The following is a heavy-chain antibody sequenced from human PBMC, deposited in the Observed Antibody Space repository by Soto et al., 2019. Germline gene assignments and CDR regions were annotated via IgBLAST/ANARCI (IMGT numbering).Heavy chain of an antibody. J-gene: IGHJ4*02. D-gene: IGHD2-21*02. CDR2: IYGNGAGI. Sequence: HPGGSLRLSCAASGFTFSSYAMTWVRQAPGEGLESVSGIYGNGAGIQYADSVRGRFTISRDNSKNTLYLQMNSLRAEDTAVYYCAKDVISGDGFWLMDHWGQGTLVTVSS. V-gene: IGHV3-23*01. CDR1: GFTFSSYA. CDR3: AKDVISGDGFWLMDH.